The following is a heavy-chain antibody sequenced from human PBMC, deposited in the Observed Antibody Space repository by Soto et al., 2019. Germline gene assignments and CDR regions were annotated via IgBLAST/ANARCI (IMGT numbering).Heavy chain of an antibody. D-gene: IGHD4-17*01. J-gene: IGHJ4*02. Sequence: GASVKVSCKASGGTFSSYAISWVRQAPGQGLEWMGGIIPIFGTANYAQKFQGRVTITADKSTSTAYMELSSLRSEDTAVYYCAREPNRYGDYKWYFDYWGQGTLVTVSS. CDR2: IIPIFGTA. CDR1: GGTFSSYA. CDR3: AREPNRYGDYKWYFDY. V-gene: IGHV1-69*06.